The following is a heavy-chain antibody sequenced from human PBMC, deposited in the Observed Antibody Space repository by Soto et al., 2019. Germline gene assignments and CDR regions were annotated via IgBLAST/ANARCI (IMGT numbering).Heavy chain of an antibody. CDR1: GYTFTGYY. D-gene: IGHD3-22*01. CDR2: INPNSGGT. V-gene: IGHV1-2*04. CDR3: ARATERNYYDSSGYYPYYFDY. Sequence: QVQLVQSGAEVKKPGASVKVSCKASGYTFTGYYMHWVRQAPGQGLEWMGWINPNSGGTNYAQKFQGWVTMTRDTSISTSYMELSRLRSDDTAVYYCARATERNYYDSSGYYPYYFDYWGQGTLVTVSS. J-gene: IGHJ4*02.